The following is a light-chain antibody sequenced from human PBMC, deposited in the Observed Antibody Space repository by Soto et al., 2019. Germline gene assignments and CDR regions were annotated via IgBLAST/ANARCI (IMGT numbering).Light chain of an antibody. V-gene: IGKV3-11*01. J-gene: IGKJ1*01. CDR1: QDVGSK. CDR2: DAS. Sequence: EIVVTQSPATLSVSPGERATLSCRASQDVGSKLAWYQQKPGQAPRLLIYDASNRATGIPARFSGSGSGTDFTLTISSLEPEDFAVYYCQQRSNWPRTFGQGTKVDI. CDR3: QQRSNWPRT.